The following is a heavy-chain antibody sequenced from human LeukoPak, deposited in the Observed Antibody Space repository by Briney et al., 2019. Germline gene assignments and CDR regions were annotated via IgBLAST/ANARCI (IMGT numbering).Heavy chain of an antibody. CDR1: GFTFSSYS. CDR2: IDTSSSTI. Sequence: GGSLRLSCAASGFTFSSYSMSWVRQAPGKGLEWVSYIDTSSSTIYYADSVKGRFTVSRDNAKNSLYLQMNSLRAEDTAVYYCARAGDYPGYYYGMDVWGQGTTVTVSS. J-gene: IGHJ6*02. D-gene: IGHD4-17*01. V-gene: IGHV3-48*04. CDR3: ARAGDYPGYYYGMDV.